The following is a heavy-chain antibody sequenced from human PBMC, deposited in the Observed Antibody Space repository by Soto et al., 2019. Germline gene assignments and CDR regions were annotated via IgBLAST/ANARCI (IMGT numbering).Heavy chain of an antibody. Sequence: ASVQVSCKASGYTFTGYYMHWVRQAPGQGLEWMGWINTNSGGTNYAQKFQGRVTMTRDTSISTAYVELSRLRSDDTAVYYCARNRTAAETTGWFDPWGQGTLVTVSS. D-gene: IGHD4-17*01. CDR1: GYTFTGYY. CDR3: ARNRTAAETTGWFDP. J-gene: IGHJ5*02. CDR2: INTNSGGT. V-gene: IGHV1-2*02.